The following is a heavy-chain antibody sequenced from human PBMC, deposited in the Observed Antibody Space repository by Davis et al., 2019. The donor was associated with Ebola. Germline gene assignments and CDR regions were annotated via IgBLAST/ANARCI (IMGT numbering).Heavy chain of an antibody. CDR3: ASGTYYGSGSYIDY. V-gene: IGHV1-46*01. J-gene: IGHJ4*02. CDR2: VNPSGGST. Sequence: AASVKVSCKAFGYTFTSCYIHWVRQAPGQGLEWMGIVNPSGGSTTYAQKFQGRITMTRDTSTSTVYMELSSLRSEDTAVYYCASGTYYGSGSYIDYWGQGTLVTVSS. D-gene: IGHD3-10*01. CDR1: GYTFTSCY.